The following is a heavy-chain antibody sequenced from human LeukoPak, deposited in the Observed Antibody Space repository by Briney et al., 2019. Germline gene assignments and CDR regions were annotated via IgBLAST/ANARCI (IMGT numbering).Heavy chain of an antibody. Sequence: GGSLRLSCAAYGFTFSSYAMGWVRQAPGKGLEWVSATSGRGGSTYYADSVKGGFTISRDNSKNTLYLQMNSLRAEDTVVYYCAKDGGSYQGVFAFDIWGQGTMVTVSS. CDR3: AKDGGSYQGVFAFDI. CDR1: GFTFSSYA. V-gene: IGHV3-23*01. D-gene: IGHD1-26*01. CDR2: TSGRGGST. J-gene: IGHJ3*02.